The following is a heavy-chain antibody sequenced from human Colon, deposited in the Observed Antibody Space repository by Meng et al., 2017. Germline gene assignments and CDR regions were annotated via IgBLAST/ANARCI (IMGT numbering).Heavy chain of an antibody. V-gene: IGHV4-30-4*01. Sequence: QAHLQRSGPGLGQPAQPLSLTCTDSGGSISSGDYYWSWIRQPPGKGLEWIGYIYYSGCTYSNASLKSRVTISIDRSKNQFSLKLSSVTAADTAVYYCARDRKHYGERGWFDPWGQGTLVTVSS. D-gene: IGHD4-17*01. CDR2: IYYSGCT. CDR1: GGSISSGDYY. J-gene: IGHJ5*02. CDR3: ARDRKHYGERGWFDP.